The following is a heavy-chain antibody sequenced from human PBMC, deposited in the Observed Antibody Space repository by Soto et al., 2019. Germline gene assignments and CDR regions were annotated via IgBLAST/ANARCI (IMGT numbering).Heavy chain of an antibody. D-gene: IGHD3-10*01. CDR3: AKDRMGAGVRGYFDY. CDR2: IIYDERTK. Sequence: QVQLVESGGGVVQPGRSLRLSCAASGFTFSSYGMHWVRQAPGKGLEGGAVIIYDERTKYYADSVKGRFTISRDNSKSTLYLQMNSLRAEDTAVYYCAKDRMGAGVRGYFDYWGQGTLVTVSS. J-gene: IGHJ4*02. V-gene: IGHV3-30*18. CDR1: GFTFSSYG.